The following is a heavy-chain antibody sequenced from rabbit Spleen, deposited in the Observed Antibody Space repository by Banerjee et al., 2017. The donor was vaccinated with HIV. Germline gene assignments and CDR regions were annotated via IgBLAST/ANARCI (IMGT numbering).Heavy chain of an antibody. Sequence: QEQLVESGGGLVKPEGSLTLTCKASGFSFNSGYDMCWVRQAPGKGLEWIACIYAGSSGNTYSATWAKGRFTIFKTSSTTVTLQMTSLTAADTATYFCARDTYAYLGYGYAHYFNLWGPGTLVTVS. D-gene: IGHD6-1*01. CDR2: IYAGSSGNT. CDR1: GFSFNSGYD. J-gene: IGHJ4*01. CDR3: ARDTYAYLGYGYAHYFNL. V-gene: IGHV1S45*01.